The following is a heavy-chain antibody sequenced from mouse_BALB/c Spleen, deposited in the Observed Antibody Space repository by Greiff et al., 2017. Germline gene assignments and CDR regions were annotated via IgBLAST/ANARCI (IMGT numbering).Heavy chain of an antibody. V-gene: IGHV14-3*02. D-gene: IGHD3-3*01. CDR3: ARRDPFAY. CDR1: GFNIKDTY. J-gene: IGHJ3*01. CDR2: IDPANGNT. Sequence: VQLQESGAELVKPGASVKLSCTASGFNIKDTYMHWVKQRPEQGLEWIGRIDPANGNTKYDPKFQGKATITADTSSNTAYLQLSSLTSEDTAVYYCARRDPFAYWGQGTLVTVSA.